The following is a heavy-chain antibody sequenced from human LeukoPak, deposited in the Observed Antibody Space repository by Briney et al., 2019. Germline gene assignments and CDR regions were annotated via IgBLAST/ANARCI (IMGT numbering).Heavy chain of an antibody. CDR3: ARVYKQQPFDP. V-gene: IGHV4-34*01. CDR2: INHSGST. CDR1: GGPFSGYY. J-gene: IGHJ5*02. D-gene: IGHD6-13*01. Sequence: ASETLSLTCAVYGGPFSGYYWSWIRQPPGKGLEWIGEINHSGSTNYNPSLKSRVTISVDTSKNQFSLKLSSVTAADTAVYYCARVYKQQPFDPWGQGTLVTVSS.